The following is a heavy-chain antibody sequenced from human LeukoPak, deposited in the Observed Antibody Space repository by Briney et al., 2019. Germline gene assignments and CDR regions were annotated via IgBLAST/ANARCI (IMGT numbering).Heavy chain of an antibody. CDR3: ARESSDGGWYFDL. J-gene: IGHJ2*01. Sequence: SETLSLTCTVSGDSISSGGYYWSWVRQLPGKGLEWIGYIYYSGGTYYNPSLKSRVTISVDTSKNQFSLKLSSVTAADTAVYYCARESSDGGWYFDLWGRGTQVTVSS. V-gene: IGHV4-31*03. CDR2: IYYSGGT. CDR1: GDSISSGGYY.